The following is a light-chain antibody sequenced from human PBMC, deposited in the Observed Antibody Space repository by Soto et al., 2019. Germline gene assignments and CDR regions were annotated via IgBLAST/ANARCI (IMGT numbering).Light chain of an antibody. Sequence: QSALTQPASESGSPGQSITISCTGSSSDVGGYNYVSWYQQHPGKAPKLIIYDVNNRPSGVSDRFSGSKSGNTASLTISGLQADDEADYYCSSYTSSSTLGVFGGGTKLTVL. V-gene: IGLV2-14*03. J-gene: IGLJ3*02. CDR2: DVN. CDR1: SSDVGGYNY. CDR3: SSYTSSSTLGV.